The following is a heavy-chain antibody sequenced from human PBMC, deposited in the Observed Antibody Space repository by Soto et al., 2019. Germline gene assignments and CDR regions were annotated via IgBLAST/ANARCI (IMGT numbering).Heavy chain of an antibody. CDR3: AHRYCSGGSCPFDY. J-gene: IGHJ4*02. V-gene: IGHV2-5*02. Sequence: QITLKESGPTLVKPTQTLTLTCTFSGFSLSTSGVGVGWIRQPPGKALEWLALIYWDNDTRYSPSLKNRLTITKDTSKNQVVLTITDMDPVDTATYYCAHRYCSGGSCPFDYWGQGTLVTVSS. CDR1: GFSLSTSGVG. CDR2: IYWDNDT. D-gene: IGHD2-15*01.